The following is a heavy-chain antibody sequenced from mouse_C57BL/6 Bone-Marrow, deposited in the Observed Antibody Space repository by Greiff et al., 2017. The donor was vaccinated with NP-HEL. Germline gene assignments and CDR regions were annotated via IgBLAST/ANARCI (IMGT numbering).Heavy chain of an antibody. J-gene: IGHJ2*01. CDR1: GYTFTDYE. CDR3: TRGVYYGNYGFFDY. D-gene: IGHD2-1*01. CDR2: IDPETGGS. V-gene: IGHV1-15*01. Sequence: VQGVESGAELVRPGASVTLSCKASGYTFTDYEMHWVKQPPVHGLEWIGAIDPETGGSASTQKFKGKAILTADKASRTSYMELRSLTSEDSAVYYCTRGVYYGNYGFFDYWGQGTTLTVSS.